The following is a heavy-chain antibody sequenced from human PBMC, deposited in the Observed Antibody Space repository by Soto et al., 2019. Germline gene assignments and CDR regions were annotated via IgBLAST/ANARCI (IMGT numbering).Heavy chain of an antibody. J-gene: IGHJ6*02. D-gene: IGHD2-21*02. CDR3: VHSRCGGDCLQSYSSHYYYGMDI. V-gene: IGHV2-5*02. Sequence: SGPTLVNPTQTLTLTCTFSGFSLSTGGMGVGWIRQPPGKALEWLALIYWDGDRRYRPSLMSRLTIAKDTSKNQVVLTMTNMDPVDTATYYCVHSRCGGDCLQSYSSHYYYGMDIWGQGTTVTGS. CDR1: GFSLSTGGMG. CDR2: IYWDGDR.